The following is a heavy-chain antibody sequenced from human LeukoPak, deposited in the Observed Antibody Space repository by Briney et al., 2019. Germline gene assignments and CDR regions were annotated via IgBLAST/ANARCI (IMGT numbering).Heavy chain of an antibody. CDR1: GDSINRNDYY. Sequence: PSETLSLICSVSGDSINRNDYYWAWIRQPPGKGLEWIATVYLGGTTSNNPSLKSRVTISIDSSKNHFSLNLTSVTAADTAVYYCARRRFNVGYNYVDYWGRGTLVIVSS. V-gene: IGHV4-39*07. CDR2: VYLGGTT. CDR3: ARRRFNVGYNYVDY. D-gene: IGHD5-24*01. J-gene: IGHJ4*02.